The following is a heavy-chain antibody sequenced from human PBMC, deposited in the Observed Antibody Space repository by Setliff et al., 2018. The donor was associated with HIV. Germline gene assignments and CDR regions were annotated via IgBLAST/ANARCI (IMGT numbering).Heavy chain of an antibody. CDR1: GFTVSSNY. D-gene: IGHD3-10*01. Sequence: GGSLRLSCAASGFTVSSNYMSWVRQVPGKGLEWVSIIYIGGSTYYADSAKGRFTISRDNSKNTLYLQMNSLKTEDTAVYYCTTEATFGEFQNWGQGTLVTVSS. V-gene: IGHV3-53*01. CDR3: TTEATFGEFQN. J-gene: IGHJ4*02. CDR2: IYIGGST.